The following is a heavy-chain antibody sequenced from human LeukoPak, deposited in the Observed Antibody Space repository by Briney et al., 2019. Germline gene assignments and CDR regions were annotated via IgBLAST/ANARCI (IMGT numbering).Heavy chain of an antibody. V-gene: IGHV4-34*01. CDR1: GGSFSGYY. J-gene: IGHJ5*02. D-gene: IGHD6-13*01. CDR2: INHSGST. CDR3: ARELRYSSSWYPNWFDP. Sequence: SETLSLTCAVYGGSFSGYYWSWIRQPPGKGLEWIEEINHSGSTNYHPSLKSRVTISVDTSKNQFSLKLSSVTAADTAVYYCARELRYSSSWYPNWFDPWGQGTLVTVSS.